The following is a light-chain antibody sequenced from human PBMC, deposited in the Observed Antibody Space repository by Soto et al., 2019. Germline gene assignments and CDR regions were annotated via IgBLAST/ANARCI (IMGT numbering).Light chain of an antibody. J-gene: IGKJ2*01. CDR2: GAS. Sequence: VLTQSPGTLSLSPGERATLCCRASHIVSSSYLAWYQQKPVQAPRLLIYGASSRATGIPDRFSGSGSGTDFTLTINRLEPEDFAVYYCQQYGSSVMYTFGQGTKVDIK. CDR1: HIVSSSY. CDR3: QQYGSSVMYT. V-gene: IGKV3-20*01.